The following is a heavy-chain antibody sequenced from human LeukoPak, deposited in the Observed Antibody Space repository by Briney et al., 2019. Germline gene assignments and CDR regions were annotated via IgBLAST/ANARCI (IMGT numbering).Heavy chain of an antibody. D-gene: IGHD5-24*01. CDR2: IKQDGTEK. CDR3: AKDMGHGWLQLGYMDV. J-gene: IGHJ6*03. V-gene: IGHV3-7*03. CDR1: GFTFSTYW. Sequence: GGSLRLSCVASGFTFSTYWMSWVRQAPGKGLEWVANIKQDGTEKYYVDSVKGRFTISRDNARNSLYLQMNSLRADDTALYYCAKDMGHGWLQLGYMDVWGKGTTVTISS.